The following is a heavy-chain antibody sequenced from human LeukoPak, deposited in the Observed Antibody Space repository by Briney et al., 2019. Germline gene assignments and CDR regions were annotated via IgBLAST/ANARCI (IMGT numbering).Heavy chain of an antibody. CDR1: GGSISSSSYY. J-gene: IGHJ4*02. CDR3: ARVPYYYDSSGYLANFDY. V-gene: IGHV4-39*01. CDR2: IYYSGST. D-gene: IGHD3-22*01. Sequence: KPSETLSLTCTVSGGSISSSSYYWGWIRQPPGKGLEWIGSIYYSGSTYYNPSLKSRVTISVDTSKNQLSLKLSSVTAADTAVYYCARVPYYYDSSGYLANFDYWGQGTLVTVSS.